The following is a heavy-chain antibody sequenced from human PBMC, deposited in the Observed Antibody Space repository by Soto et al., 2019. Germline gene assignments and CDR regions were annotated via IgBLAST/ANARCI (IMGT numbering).Heavy chain of an antibody. V-gene: IGHV3-74*01. J-gene: IGHJ4*02. CDR1: GFTFSSYW. D-gene: IGHD1-1*01. CDR2: INSDVSST. CDR3: AGVPTGTTGEIDF. Sequence: GSLRLSCAASGFTFSSYWMHWVRQAPGKGLEWVSRINSDVSSTSYADSVKGRFTISRDNAKNTLYLQMNSLRVEDTAVYYCAGVPTGTTGEIDFWGQGILVTVSS.